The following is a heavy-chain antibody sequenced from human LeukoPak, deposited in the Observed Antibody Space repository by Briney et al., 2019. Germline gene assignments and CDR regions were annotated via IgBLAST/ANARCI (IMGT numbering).Heavy chain of an antibody. Sequence: ASVKVSFKVSGSPLTELSMHWVRPGPGKGVGWVGGFDPEDGETIYAQKFQGRVTMTEDTSTDTAYMELSSLRSEDTAVYYCATLYDILTGFDYWGQGALVTVSS. V-gene: IGHV1-24*01. J-gene: IGHJ4*02. CDR1: GSPLTELS. CDR2: FDPEDGET. CDR3: ATLYDILTGFDY. D-gene: IGHD3-9*01.